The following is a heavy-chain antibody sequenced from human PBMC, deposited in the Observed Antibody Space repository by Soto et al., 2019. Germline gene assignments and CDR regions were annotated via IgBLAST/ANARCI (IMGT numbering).Heavy chain of an antibody. V-gene: IGHV1-69*13. D-gene: IGHD3-22*01. CDR1: GVTFSTYT. J-gene: IGHJ5*02. Sequence: SVKVSCKASGVTFSTYTMTWVRQAPGQGLEWMGGIIPLFGTANYAQKFQGRVTITADESTSTVYMELSSLRSEDTAVYYCARSQDSSGYWNNCFDPWGQGTLVTVSS. CDR2: IIPLFGTA. CDR3: ARSQDSSGYWNNCFDP.